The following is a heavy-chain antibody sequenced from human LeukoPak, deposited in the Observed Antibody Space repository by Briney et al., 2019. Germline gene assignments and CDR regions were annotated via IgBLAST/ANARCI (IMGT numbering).Heavy chain of an antibody. CDR1: GFTFTNAG. D-gene: IGHD5-18*01. CDR3: ASEDVDTGDF. Sequence: GGSLRLSCAGSGFTFTNAGIHWVRLAAGKGLEWVSFISHDGTNKYYSDSVDGQFTVSRLNSQNTVYLQMTDLRPDDTATYYCASEDVDTGDFWGQGTLVTVSS. J-gene: IGHJ4*02. CDR2: ISHDGTNK. V-gene: IGHV3-30*01.